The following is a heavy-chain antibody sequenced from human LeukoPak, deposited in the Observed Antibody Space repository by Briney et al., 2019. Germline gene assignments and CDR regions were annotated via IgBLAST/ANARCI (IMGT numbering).Heavy chain of an antibody. V-gene: IGHV3-21*01. CDR1: GFTFSSYS. Sequence: GGSLRLSCAASGFTFSSYSMNWVRQAPGRGLEWVSSISSSSSYIYYADSVKGRFTISRDNSKNTLYLQMNSLRADDTAMYYCAQDQGAAGPYYYYYYMDVWGQGTTVTVSS. D-gene: IGHD6-13*01. CDR3: AQDQGAAGPYYYYYYMDV. J-gene: IGHJ6*03. CDR2: ISSSSSYI.